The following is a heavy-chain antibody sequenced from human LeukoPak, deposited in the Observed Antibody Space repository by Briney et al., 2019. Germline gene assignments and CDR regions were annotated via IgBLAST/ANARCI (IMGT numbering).Heavy chain of an antibody. Sequence: GGSLRLSCAASGFTFRNYAMNWVRQAPGKGLEWVSSISTTRTTFYSDSVTGRFTISRDDSKNTLYLRMNSLRAEDTAIYYCAKAKQLAASPDYWGQGTLVTVSS. V-gene: IGHV3-23*01. CDR2: ISTTRTT. D-gene: IGHD6-13*01. CDR1: GFTFRNYA. CDR3: AKAKQLAASPDY. J-gene: IGHJ4*02.